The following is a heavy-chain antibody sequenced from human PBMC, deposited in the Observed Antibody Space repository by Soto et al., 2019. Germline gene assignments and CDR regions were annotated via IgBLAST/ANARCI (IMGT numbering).Heavy chain of an antibody. V-gene: IGHV1-69*12. CDR1: GGTFSSYA. D-gene: IGHD3-22*01. CDR3: ARDCGPGSGYCPGCFAP. Sequence: QVQLVQSGAEVKKPGSSVKVSCKASGGTFSSYAITWVRQAPGQGLEWMGGTIPIFGTANYAQKFQAGVTISAXXSXNXXYMGLSSLRSDDTVVYYCARDCGPGSGYCPGCFAPWVQGTLVTVSS. J-gene: IGHJ5*02. CDR2: TIPIFGTA.